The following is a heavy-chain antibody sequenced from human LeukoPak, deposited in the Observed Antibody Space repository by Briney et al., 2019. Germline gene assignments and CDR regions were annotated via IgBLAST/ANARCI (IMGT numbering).Heavy chain of an antibody. J-gene: IGHJ4*02. V-gene: IGHV3-7*01. CDR2: IKQDGSEK. D-gene: IGHD6-13*01. CDR3: ARGSSSSSTRVVDY. CDR1: GFTFSSYW. Sequence: PGGSLRLSCAASGFTFSSYWMNWVRQAPGKGLEWVANIKQDGSEKYYVDSVKGRFTISRDNAKNTLYLQMNSLRAEDTAMYYCARGSSSSSTRVVDYWGQGTLVTVSS.